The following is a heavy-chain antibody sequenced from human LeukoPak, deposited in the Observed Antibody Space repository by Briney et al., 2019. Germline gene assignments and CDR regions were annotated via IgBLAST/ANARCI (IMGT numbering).Heavy chain of an antibody. CDR1: GYTFTSYD. CDR2: MNPNSGNT. V-gene: IGHV1-8*03. CDR3: ASAGPESSSWYLRSYFDY. Sequence: ASVKVSCKASGYTFTSYDINWVRQATGQGLEWMGWMNPNSGNTGYAQKFQGRVTITRNTSISTAYMELSSLRSEDTAVYYCASAGPESSSWYLRSYFDYWGQGTLVTVSA. D-gene: IGHD6-13*01. J-gene: IGHJ4*02.